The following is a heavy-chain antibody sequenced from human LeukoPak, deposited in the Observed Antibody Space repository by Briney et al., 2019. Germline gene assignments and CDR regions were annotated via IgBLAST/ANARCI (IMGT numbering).Heavy chain of an antibody. V-gene: IGHV4-59*12. CDR3: ARENYYDSSGYYRQNLFDY. CDR2: IYHSGST. CDR1: GGSISSYY. J-gene: IGHJ4*02. D-gene: IGHD3-22*01. Sequence: SETLSLTCTVSGGSISSYYWSWIRQPAGKGLEWIGEIYHSGSTNYNPSLKSRVTISVDTSKNQFSLKLSSVTAADTAVYYCARENYYDSSGYYRQNLFDYWGQGTLVTVSS.